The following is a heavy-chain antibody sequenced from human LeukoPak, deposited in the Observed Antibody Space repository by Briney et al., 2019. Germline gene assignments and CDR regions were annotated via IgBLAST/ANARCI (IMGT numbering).Heavy chain of an antibody. CDR1: GGSFSDYH. CDR2: IHHDGSI. V-gene: IGHV4-34*01. D-gene: IGHD6-19*01. CDR3: ARGRDRGWPIPGY. Sequence: PSETLSLTCAVSGGSFSDYHWIWIRQPPGKGLEWIGEIHHDGSINYTPSLKSRVTILVDTSKNRFSLRLSSVTAADTALYYCARGRDRGWPIPGYWGQGTLVTVSS. J-gene: IGHJ4*02.